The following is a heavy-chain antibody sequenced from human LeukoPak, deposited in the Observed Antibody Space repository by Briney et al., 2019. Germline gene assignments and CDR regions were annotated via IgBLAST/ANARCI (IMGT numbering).Heavy chain of an antibody. D-gene: IGHD3-22*01. CDR2: IHTSGST. V-gene: IGHV4-4*07. Sequence: SETLSLTCTVSGGSISSYYWSWIRQPAGKGLEWIGHIHTSGSTNYNPSLKSRVTMSVDTSKNQFSLKLISVTAADTAVYYCARHDSSGPYNAFDIWGQGTMVTVSS. J-gene: IGHJ3*02. CDR3: ARHDSSGPYNAFDI. CDR1: GGSISSYY.